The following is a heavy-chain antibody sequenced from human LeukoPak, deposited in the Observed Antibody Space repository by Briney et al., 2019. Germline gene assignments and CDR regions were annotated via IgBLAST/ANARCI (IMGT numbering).Heavy chain of an antibody. CDR3: ARDTAYYYDSSGYLNWFDP. CDR1: GDSITSYY. D-gene: IGHD3-22*01. J-gene: IGHJ5*02. Sequence: SETLSLTCTVSGDSITSYYWSWIRQPPGKGLEWIGNIHYSGSTNYNPSLKSRVTISVDTSKNQFSLKLSSVTAADTAVYYCARDTAYYYDSSGYLNWFDPWGQGTLVTVSS. CDR2: IHYSGST. V-gene: IGHV4-59*01.